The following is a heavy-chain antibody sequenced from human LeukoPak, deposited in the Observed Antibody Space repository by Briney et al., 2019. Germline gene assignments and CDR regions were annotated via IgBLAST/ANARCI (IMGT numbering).Heavy chain of an antibody. D-gene: IGHD6-13*01. V-gene: IGHV4-59*01. CDR1: GGSISSYY. CDR3: ARSRGYFDY. CDR2: IYYSGST. J-gene: IGHJ4*02. Sequence: PSETLSLTCTVSGGSISSYYWSWIRQPPGKGLEWIGYIYYSGSTNYNPSLKSLVTISVDTSTNQFSLKLSSVTAADTALYYCARSRGYFDYWGQGTLVTVSS.